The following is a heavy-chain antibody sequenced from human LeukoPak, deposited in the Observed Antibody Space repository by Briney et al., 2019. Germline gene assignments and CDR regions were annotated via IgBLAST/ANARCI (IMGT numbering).Heavy chain of an antibody. J-gene: IGHJ4*02. Sequence: ASVKVSCKASGYTFTSYGISWVRQAPGQGLEWMGWISAYNGNTNYAQKLQGRVTMTTDTSTSTAYMELRSLRSDDTAVYYCARDRLYYYDSSGYLNNYWGQGTLVTVSS. V-gene: IGHV1-18*01. CDR2: ISAYNGNT. CDR3: ARDRLYYYDSSGYLNNY. CDR1: GYTFTSYG. D-gene: IGHD3-22*01.